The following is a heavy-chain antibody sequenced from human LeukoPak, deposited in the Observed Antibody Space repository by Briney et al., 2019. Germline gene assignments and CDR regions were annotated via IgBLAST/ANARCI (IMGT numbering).Heavy chain of an antibody. V-gene: IGHV4-34*01. J-gene: IGHJ4*02. Sequence: SETLSLTCAVYGGSFSGYYWSWIRQPPGKGLEWIGEINHSGSTNYNPSLKSRVTISVDTSKNQFSLKLSSVTAADTAVYYCARGGYCSGGSCYFDHWGQGTLVTVSS. CDR3: ARGGYCSGGSCYFDH. CDR1: GGSFSGYY. D-gene: IGHD2-15*01. CDR2: INHSGST.